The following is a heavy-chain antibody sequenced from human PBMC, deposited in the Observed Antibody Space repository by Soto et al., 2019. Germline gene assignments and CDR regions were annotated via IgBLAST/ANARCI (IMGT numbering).Heavy chain of an antibody. D-gene: IGHD6-19*01. CDR3: ARSVAVPGAHIDY. Sequence: ETLSLTCSVSGVSISGSYWSWIRQSPGKGLEWLGYVYYTGSTNYSPSLRSRVSISVDTSKNEFSLRLSSVTAADTAVYFCARSVAVPGAHIDYWGQGTQVTVSS. CDR1: GVSISGSY. CDR2: VYYTGST. V-gene: IGHV4-59*01. J-gene: IGHJ4*02.